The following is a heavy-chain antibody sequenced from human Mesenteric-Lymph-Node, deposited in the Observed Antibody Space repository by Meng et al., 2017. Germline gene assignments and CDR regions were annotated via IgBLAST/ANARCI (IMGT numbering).Heavy chain of an antibody. CDR3: ARGKQDAWELLAY. D-gene: IGHD1-26*01. J-gene: IGHJ4*02. Sequence: QVQLQESGPGLGKPSGTRSLTCGASGVSISSNIRWTWVRQPPGKGLEWIGDIDDSGSTNYNPSLNSRISISLDKSKNHFSLKVNSVTAADTAVYYCARGKQDAWELLAYWGQGALVTVSS. V-gene: IGHV4-4*02. CDR2: IDDSGST. CDR1: GVSISSNIR.